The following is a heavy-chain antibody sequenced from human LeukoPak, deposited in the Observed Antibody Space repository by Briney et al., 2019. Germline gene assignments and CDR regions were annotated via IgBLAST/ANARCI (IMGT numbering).Heavy chain of an antibody. CDR1: GFTFSSYS. CDR3: ARLTVTARIYNWFDP. V-gene: IGHV3-21*01. CDR2: ISSSSSYI. Sequence: AGSLTLSCAVSGFTFSSYSMNWVRQAPGKGLEWVSSISSSSSYIYYADSVKGRYTTSRDTAKHSLYLQMNSLRAEDTAVYYCARLTVTARIYNWFDPWGQGTLVTVPS. J-gene: IGHJ5*02. D-gene: IGHD4-11*01.